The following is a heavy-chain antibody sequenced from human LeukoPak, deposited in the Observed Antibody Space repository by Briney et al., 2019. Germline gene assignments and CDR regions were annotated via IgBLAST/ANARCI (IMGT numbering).Heavy chain of an antibody. V-gene: IGHV3-21*04. CDR3: ARDTISNWASDY. CDR2: ISSGSGSI. D-gene: IGHD6-13*01. Sequence: GGSLRLSCAGSGFSFSTYTMNWVRQAPGKGLEWISFISSGSGSIYYADSVKGRFTISRDSAKNYLYLQMTSLGAEDTAFHHCARDTISNWASDYWGQGTLVTVSS. CDR1: GFSFSTYT. J-gene: IGHJ4*02.